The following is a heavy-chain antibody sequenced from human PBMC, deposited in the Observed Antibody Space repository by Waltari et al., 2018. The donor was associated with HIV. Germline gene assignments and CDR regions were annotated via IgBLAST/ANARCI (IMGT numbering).Heavy chain of an antibody. Sequence: EVQLVESGGGLVQPGRSLRLSCTASGFNLGDFAMTCFRQAPGKGLEWVAFIRSKAYGETTEYAASVKGRFTISRDDSKSIAYLQMNSLKSEDTAVYFCTRAGAFYHFWTGHNRWFDPWGQGTLVTVSS. V-gene: IGHV3-49*03. CDR1: GFNLGDFA. CDR3: TRAGAFYHFWTGHNRWFDP. J-gene: IGHJ5*02. D-gene: IGHD3-3*01. CDR2: IRSKAYGETT.